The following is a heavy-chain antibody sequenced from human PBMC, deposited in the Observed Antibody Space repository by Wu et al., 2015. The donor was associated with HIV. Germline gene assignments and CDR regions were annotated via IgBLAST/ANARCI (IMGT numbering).Heavy chain of an antibody. CDR2: MKPKSGDT. Sequence: QVQLVQSGAEMKKPGASVKVSCKASGYNFTNYDINWVKLTPGHGLEWMGWMKPKSGDTGYALRFLGRVTMTRDISTNTAYMELSSLRSDDTAVYFXAKADQRGYDYGHWNFDFVGPWHPGHCLL. D-gene: IGHD5-18*01. CDR3: AKADQRGYDYGHWNFDF. V-gene: IGHV1-8*01. J-gene: IGHJ2*01. CDR1: GYNFTNYD.